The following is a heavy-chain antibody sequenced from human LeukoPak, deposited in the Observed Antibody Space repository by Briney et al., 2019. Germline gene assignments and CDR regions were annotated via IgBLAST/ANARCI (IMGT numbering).Heavy chain of an antibody. D-gene: IGHD6-13*01. V-gene: IGHV4-34*01. CDR1: GGSFSGYY. J-gene: IGHJ6*02. CDR2: INHSGSA. Sequence: PSETLSLTCAVCGGSFSGYYWSWIRQPPGKGLEWIWEINHSGSANYNPSLKSRVTISVDTSKNQFSLKLSSVTAADTAVYYCASTYSSSWYYYYGMDVWGQGTTVTVS. CDR3: ASTYSSSWYYYYGMDV.